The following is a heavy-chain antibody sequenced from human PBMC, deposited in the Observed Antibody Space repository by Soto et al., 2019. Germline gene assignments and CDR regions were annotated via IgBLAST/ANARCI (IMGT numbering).Heavy chain of an antibody. CDR1: GFTFSSYG. J-gene: IGHJ6*02. CDR3: AKGSRVGSYGMDV. D-gene: IGHD1-26*01. Sequence: QVQLVESGGGVVQPGRSLRLSCAASGFTFSSYGMHWVRQAPGKGLEWVAVISYDGSNKYYADSVKGRFTISRDNSKNTLYLQMNSLRAEDTAVYYCAKGSRVGSYGMDVWGQGTTVTVSS. CDR2: ISYDGSNK. V-gene: IGHV3-30*18.